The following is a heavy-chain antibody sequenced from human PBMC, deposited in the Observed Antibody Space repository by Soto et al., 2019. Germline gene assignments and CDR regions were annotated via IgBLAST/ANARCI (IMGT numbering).Heavy chain of an antibody. CDR3: ATSGSYSGFDY. Sequence: QVQLVESGGGVVQPGRSLRLSCAASGFTFSSYGMHWVRQAPGKGLEWVAVISYAGSNKYYADSVKGRFTISRDNSKNTLYLQMNSLRAEDTAVYYCATSGSYSGFDYWGQGTLVTVSS. J-gene: IGHJ4*02. V-gene: IGHV3-30*03. CDR1: GFTFSSYG. D-gene: IGHD1-26*01. CDR2: ISYAGSNK.